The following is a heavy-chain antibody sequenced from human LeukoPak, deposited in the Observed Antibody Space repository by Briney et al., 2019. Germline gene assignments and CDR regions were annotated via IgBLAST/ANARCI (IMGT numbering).Heavy chain of an antibody. CDR3: ARGPRWLQFPYFDY. J-gene: IGHJ4*02. V-gene: IGHV1-2*02. D-gene: IGHD5-24*01. CDR2: INPNSGGT. CDR1: GYTFTGYY. Sequence: APVKVFCKASGYTFTGYYMHWVRQAPGQGLEWMGWINPNSGGTNYAQKFQGRVTMTRDTSISTAYMELSRLRSDDTAVYYCARGPRWLQFPYFDYWGQGTLVTVSS.